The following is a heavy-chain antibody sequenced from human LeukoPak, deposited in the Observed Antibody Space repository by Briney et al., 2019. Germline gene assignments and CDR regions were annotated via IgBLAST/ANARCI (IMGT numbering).Heavy chain of an antibody. CDR1: GFGFSTSW. V-gene: IGHV3-7*01. J-gene: IGHJ6*02. CDR3: TSLSNSYGMDV. Sequence: GGSLRLSCAASGFGFSTSWMSWVRQAPGKGLEWVANIKQDGSEKYYVESVKGRFTISRDNAKNSVYLQMNSLRDEDTAVYYCTSLSNSYGMDVWGQGTTATVSS. D-gene: IGHD2/OR15-2a*01. CDR2: IKQDGSEK.